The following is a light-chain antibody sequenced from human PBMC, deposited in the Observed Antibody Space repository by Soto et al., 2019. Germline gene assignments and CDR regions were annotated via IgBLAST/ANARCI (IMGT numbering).Light chain of an antibody. J-gene: IGLJ1*01. CDR2: RNN. CDR1: SSNIGSNY. CDR3: AAWDDSLSVYYV. Sequence: QSVLTQPPSASGTPGQRVTISCSGSSSNIGSNYVYWYQQLPGTAPKLLIYRNNQRPSGVPDRFSGSKSGTSASLAISGLRSDDEADYYCAAWDDSLSVYYVFGTGTKVTVL. V-gene: IGLV1-47*01.